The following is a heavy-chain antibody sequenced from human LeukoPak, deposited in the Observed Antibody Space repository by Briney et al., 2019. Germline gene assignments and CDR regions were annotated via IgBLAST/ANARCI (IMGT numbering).Heavy chain of an antibody. Sequence: PGGSLRLSCAASGFSFSCYWMSWVRQAPGKGLEWVANIKQDGSEKYYVDSVKGRFTISRDNAKNSLYLQMNSLRAEDTAVYYCAVEYSSTWHHFEYWGQGTLVTVSS. J-gene: IGHJ4*02. CDR1: GFSFSCYW. V-gene: IGHV3-7*03. CDR2: IKQDGSEK. D-gene: IGHD6-13*01. CDR3: AVEYSSTWHHFEY.